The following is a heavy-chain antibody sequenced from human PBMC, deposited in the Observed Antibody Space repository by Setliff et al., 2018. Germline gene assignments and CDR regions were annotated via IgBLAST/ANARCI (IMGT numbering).Heavy chain of an antibody. V-gene: IGHV5-51*01. J-gene: IGHJ6*03. CDR2: IDPADSDT. Sequence: GESLKISCKAAGYSFTKYWIGWVRQMPGKGLEWMGIIDPADSDTTYSPSFQGQVTISADKSIGTAYLQWSSLKASDTAIYYCARRGWGSSSGDCYSPKGCYYYYMDVGGKGTTVTVSS. D-gene: IGHD2-21*02. CDR1: GYSFTKYW. CDR3: ARRGWGSSSGDCYSPKGCYYYYMDV.